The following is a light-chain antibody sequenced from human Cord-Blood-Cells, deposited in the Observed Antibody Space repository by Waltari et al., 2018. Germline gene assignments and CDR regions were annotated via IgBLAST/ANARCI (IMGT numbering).Light chain of an antibody. J-gene: IGLJ2*01. CDR2: QDS. V-gene: IGLV3-1*01. CDR3: QAWDSSTVV. Sequence: SYELTQPPSVSVSPGQTASITCSGDKLGDKYACWYQQKPGQSPVLVIYQDSKRPSGILERFSGSNSGNTATLTISGTQAMDEANSYCQAWDSSTVVFGGGTKLTVL. CDR1: KLGDKY.